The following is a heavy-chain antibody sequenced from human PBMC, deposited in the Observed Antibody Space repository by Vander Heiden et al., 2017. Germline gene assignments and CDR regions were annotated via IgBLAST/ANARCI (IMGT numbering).Heavy chain of an antibody. CDR2: VTRQSTT. CDR3: ATDHPSSGWPCFDL. V-gene: IGHV3-23*01. J-gene: IGHJ4*01. CDR1: DLDISTSA. Sequence: EVQLLEAGGGLVQPGGSLRLSCAGSDLDISTSAMSLVRQAPGEGLEWFASVTRQSTTYYANSVRGRFTISRDNAENTVYLQMNSLRAADTAVYYCATDHPSSGWPCFDLWGRGTLVSVSS. D-gene: IGHD6-19*01.